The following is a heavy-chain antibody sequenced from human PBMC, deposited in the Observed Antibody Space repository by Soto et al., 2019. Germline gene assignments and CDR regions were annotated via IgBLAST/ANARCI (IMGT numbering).Heavy chain of an antibody. CDR2: INHGGTT. CDR1: GGSLSGYY. Sequence: QVQLQEWGAGLLKPSETLSLTCAVNGGSLSGYYWNWIRQPPGRGLEWIGRINHGGTTDYNPSLKSRVAISIDTFKSQFSLTLTSVTDADTALYYCARGRVVVAATRFDSWGQGTLVSVSS. CDR3: ARGRVVVAATRFDS. J-gene: IGHJ4*02. V-gene: IGHV4-34*01. D-gene: IGHD2-15*01.